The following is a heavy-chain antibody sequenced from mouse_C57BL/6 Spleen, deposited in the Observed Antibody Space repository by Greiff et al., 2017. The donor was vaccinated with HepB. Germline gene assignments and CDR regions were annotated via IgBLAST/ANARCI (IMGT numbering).Heavy chain of an antibody. CDR1: GYAFSSSW. CDR2: IYPGDGDT. Sequence: VQLQQSGPELVKPGASVKISCKASGYAFSSSWMNWVKQRPGKGLEWIGRIYPGDGDTNYNGKFKGKATLTADKSSSTAYMQLSSRTSEDSAVYFCARGYDPYYAMDYWGQGTSVTVSS. J-gene: IGHJ4*01. D-gene: IGHD2-3*01. V-gene: IGHV1-82*01. CDR3: ARGYDPYYAMDY.